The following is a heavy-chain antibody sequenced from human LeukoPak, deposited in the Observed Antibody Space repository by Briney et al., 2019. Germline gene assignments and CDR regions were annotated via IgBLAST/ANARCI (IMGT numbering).Heavy chain of an antibody. V-gene: IGHV4-34*01. Sequence: KPSETLSLTCAVYGGSFSGYYWSWIRQPPGKGLEWMGEINHSGSTNYNPSLKSRVTISVDTSRNQFSLKLSSVTAADTAVYYCARGDFYDSSGYPPMWGQGTLVTVSS. J-gene: IGHJ4*02. CDR1: GGSFSGYY. CDR2: INHSGST. CDR3: ARGDFYDSSGYPPM. D-gene: IGHD3-22*01.